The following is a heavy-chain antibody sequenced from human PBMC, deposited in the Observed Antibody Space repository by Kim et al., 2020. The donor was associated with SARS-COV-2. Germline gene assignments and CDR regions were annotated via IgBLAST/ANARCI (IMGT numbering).Heavy chain of an antibody. CDR1: GDTFNDYP. CDR3: ARGVSSSGLIFAV. CDR2: INPNNGAA. J-gene: IGHJ3*01. Sequence: ASVKVSCKASGDTFNDYPMHWVRQAPGQGLEWMGLINPNNGAARYAQNFQGRVSMTRDTSISTAYMELSSLKSDDTAVYYCARGVSSSGLIFAVWGRGT. V-gene: IGHV1-2*02. D-gene: IGHD6-25*01.